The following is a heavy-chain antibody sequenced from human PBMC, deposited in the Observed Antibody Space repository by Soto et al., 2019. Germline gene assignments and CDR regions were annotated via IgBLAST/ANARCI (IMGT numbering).Heavy chain of an antibody. CDR2: ISYDGSNK. D-gene: IGHD2-21*02. CDR1: GFTFSSYG. V-gene: IGHV3-30*18. J-gene: IGHJ4*02. Sequence: QVQLVESGGGVVQPGRSLRLSCAASGFTFSSYGMHCVRQAPGKGLEWVAVISYDGSNKYYADSVKGRFTISRDNSKNTLYLEMNSLRAEDTAVYYCAKNLVVVTAMTLDYWGQGTLVTVSS. CDR3: AKNLVVVTAMTLDY.